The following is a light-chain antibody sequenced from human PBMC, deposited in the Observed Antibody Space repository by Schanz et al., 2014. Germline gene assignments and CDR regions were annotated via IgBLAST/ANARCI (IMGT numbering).Light chain of an antibody. V-gene: IGLV2-8*01. CDR1: SSDVGGYNF. CDR3: SSYAGSTASWV. Sequence: QSALTQPPSASGSPGQSVNISCTGTSSDVGGYNFVSWYQQHPGKAPKLMIYEVTKRPSGVPDRFSGSKSGNTASLTVSGLQAEDEADYYCSSYAGSTASWVFGGGTKLTVL. CDR2: EVT. J-gene: IGLJ3*02.